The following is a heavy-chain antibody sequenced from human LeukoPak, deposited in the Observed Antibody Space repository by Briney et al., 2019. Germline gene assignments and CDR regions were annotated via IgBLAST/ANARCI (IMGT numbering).Heavy chain of an antibody. CDR3: ARSNPNRNALDL. Sequence: TGGSLRLSCAASGFTLNSYLMSWVRQAPGRGWEGVADIKKDGSEESYLDSVKGRFTVSRDNAKNSLFLQMNSLRGEDTAVYYCARSNPNRNALDLWGQGTMVTISS. CDR2: IKKDGSEE. J-gene: IGHJ3*01. V-gene: IGHV3-7*01. D-gene: IGHD1-14*01. CDR1: GFTLNSYL.